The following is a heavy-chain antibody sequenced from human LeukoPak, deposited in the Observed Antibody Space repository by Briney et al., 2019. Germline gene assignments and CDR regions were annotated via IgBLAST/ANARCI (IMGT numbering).Heavy chain of an antibody. D-gene: IGHD2-2*01. V-gene: IGHV3-74*01. CDR2: INSDGSST. Sequence: GGSLRLSCAASGFTFSSYWMHWVRQAPGKGLVWVSRINSDGSSTSYADSVKGRFTISRDNAKNTLYLQMNSLRAEDTAVYYCARSPLYAPGDYWGQGTLVTVSS. CDR1: GFTFSSYW. CDR3: ARSPLYAPGDY. J-gene: IGHJ4*02.